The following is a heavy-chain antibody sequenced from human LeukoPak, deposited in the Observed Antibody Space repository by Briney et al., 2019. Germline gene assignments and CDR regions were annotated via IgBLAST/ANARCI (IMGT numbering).Heavy chain of an antibody. J-gene: IGHJ6*02. CDR1: GYTFTGYY. Sequence: AKLKVSCKASGYTFTGYYMHWVRQAPGKGLEWMGWIDPNSGGTNYQGRVTMTRDKSIRAAYLELSRLTADDTAVYCCARVTVDTVVLAASVTYAYYYGMNVWGQGTTVTVSS. V-gene: IGHV1-2*02. D-gene: IGHD2-2*03. CDR3: ARVTVDTVVLAASVTYAYYYGMNV. CDR2: IDPNSGGT.